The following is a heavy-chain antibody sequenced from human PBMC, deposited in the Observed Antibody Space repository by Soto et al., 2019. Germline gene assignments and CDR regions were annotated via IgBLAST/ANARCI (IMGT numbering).Heavy chain of an antibody. D-gene: IGHD3-10*01. J-gene: IGHJ5*02. CDR2: IYYSGST. CDR3: ARVSNYGAPWFDP. CDR1: GGSISSGGYY. Sequence: SETLSLTCTVSGGSISSGGYYWSWIRQHPGKGLEWIGYIYYSGSTYYNPSLKSRVTISVDTSKNQFSLKLSSVTAADTAVYYCARVSNYGAPWFDPWGQGTLVTVSS. V-gene: IGHV4-31*03.